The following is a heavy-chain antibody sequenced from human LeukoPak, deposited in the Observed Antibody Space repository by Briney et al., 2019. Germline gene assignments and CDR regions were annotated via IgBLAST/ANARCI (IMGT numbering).Heavy chain of an antibody. V-gene: IGHV3-48*01. Sequence: GGSLRLSCAASGFTFSSYWMSWVRQAPGKGLEWVSYVSSSSSTICYADSVKGRFTISRDNAKNSLYLQMNSLRAEDTAVYYCARGRLTGTDLSWGQGTMVTVSS. CDR1: GFTFSSYW. J-gene: IGHJ3*01. CDR2: VSSSSSTI. CDR3: ARGRLTGTDLS. D-gene: IGHD1-20*01.